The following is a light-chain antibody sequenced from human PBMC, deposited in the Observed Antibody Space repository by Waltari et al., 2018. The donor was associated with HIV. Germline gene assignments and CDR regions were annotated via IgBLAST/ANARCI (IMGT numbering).Light chain of an antibody. CDR2: GAS. CDR3: QQRSNWSRT. V-gene: IGKV3D-20*02. Sequence: EIVLTQSPGTLSLSPGERATLSCRASQSVSSSYLAWYQQKPGQAPRLLIYGASSRATAIPDRFSGSGSGTDFTLTISRLEPEDFAVYYCQQRSNWSRTFGQGTKVEIK. J-gene: IGKJ1*01. CDR1: QSVSSSY.